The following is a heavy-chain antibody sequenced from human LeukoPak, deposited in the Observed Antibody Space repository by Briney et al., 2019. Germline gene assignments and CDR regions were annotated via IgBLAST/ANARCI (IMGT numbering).Heavy chain of an antibody. CDR1: GFTFSDYY. V-gene: IGHV3-11*06. Sequence: SGGSLRLSCAASGFTFSDYYMSWIRQAPGKGLEWVSYISSSSSDTIYADSVKGRFTISRDNAKNSLYLQMNSPRAEDTAVYYCARVSEIAAAGTVDNWGQGTLVTVSS. CDR2: ISSSSSDT. D-gene: IGHD6-13*01. CDR3: ARVSEIAAAGTVDN. J-gene: IGHJ4*02.